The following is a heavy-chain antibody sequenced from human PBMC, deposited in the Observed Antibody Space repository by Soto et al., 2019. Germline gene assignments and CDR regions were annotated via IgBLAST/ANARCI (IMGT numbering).Heavy chain of an antibody. CDR3: TTDHESGYYFGAFDI. V-gene: IGHV3-15*01. D-gene: IGHD3-3*01. CDR2: IKSKTDGGTT. Sequence: GGSLRLSCAASGFTFSNAWMSWVRQAPGKGLEWVGRIKSKTDGGTTDYAAPVKGRFTISRDDSKNTLYLQMNSLKTEDTAVYYCTTDHESGYYFGAFDIWGQGTMVTVSS. J-gene: IGHJ3*02. CDR1: GFTFSNAW.